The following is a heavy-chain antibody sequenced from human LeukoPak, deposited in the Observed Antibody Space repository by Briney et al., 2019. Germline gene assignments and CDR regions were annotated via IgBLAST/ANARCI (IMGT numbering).Heavy chain of an antibody. J-gene: IGHJ4*02. V-gene: IGHV3-7*01. CDR1: GFTFSRHW. D-gene: IGHD4-17*01. CDR3: ARGPDSGDRLDYFDY. Sequence: GGSLRLSCAASGFTFSRHWMGWVRQAPGKGLEWVANIKQDASQYYVDSVRGRFIISRDNAKNSLSLQMNSLRLEDTAVYYCARGPDSGDRLDYFDYWGQGTVVTVSS. CDR2: IKQDASQ.